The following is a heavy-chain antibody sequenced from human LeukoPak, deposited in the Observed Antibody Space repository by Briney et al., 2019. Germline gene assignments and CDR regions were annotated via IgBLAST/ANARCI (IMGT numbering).Heavy chain of an antibody. D-gene: IGHD4-11*01. J-gene: IGHJ5*02. Sequence: GGSLRLSCAASGFTFNSYSMNWVRQAPGKGLEWVSYISSNSRTIHYADSVKGRFTISRDNAKSSLYLQMNTLRAEDTAVYYCARMPLEVVTNFLDPWGQGTLVTVSS. CDR1: GFTFNSYS. CDR2: ISSNSRTI. V-gene: IGHV3-48*04. CDR3: ARMPLEVVTNFLDP.